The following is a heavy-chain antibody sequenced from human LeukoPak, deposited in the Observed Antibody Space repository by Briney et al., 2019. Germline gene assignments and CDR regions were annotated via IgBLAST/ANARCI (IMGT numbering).Heavy chain of an antibody. CDR1: GFTFSSYS. CDR3: AKDESTGGFAPGYFYGMGV. CDR2: ISWIGTTT. J-gene: IGHJ6*02. V-gene: IGHV3-9*01. Sequence: GGSLRLSCAASGFTFSSYSMHWVRQAPGKGLEWVSGISWIGTTTGYTDSVKGRFTISTDSAKNSLYLQMDSLRVEDTALYYCAKDESTGGFAPGYFYGMGVWGQGTTVTVSS. D-gene: IGHD3-16*01.